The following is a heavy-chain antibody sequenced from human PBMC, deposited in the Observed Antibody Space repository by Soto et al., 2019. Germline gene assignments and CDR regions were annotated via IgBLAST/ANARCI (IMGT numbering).Heavy chain of an antibody. J-gene: IGHJ6*02. CDR1: GDSVSSNSAA. CDR2: TYYRSKWYN. V-gene: IGHV6-1*01. D-gene: IGHD2-2*01. Sequence: SQTLSLTCVISGDSVSSNSAAWNWIRQSPSRGLEWLGRTYYRSKWYNDYAISVKSRITVNPDTSKNQFSLQLNSVTPEDTAAYYCASAYCSSTSCDFRSHYYYYGMDVWGQGTTVTVSS. CDR3: ASAYCSSTSCDFRSHYYYYGMDV.